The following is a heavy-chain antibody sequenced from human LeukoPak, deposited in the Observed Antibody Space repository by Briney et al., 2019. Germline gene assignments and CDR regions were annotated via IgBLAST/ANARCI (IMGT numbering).Heavy chain of an antibody. Sequence: GGSLRLSCAASGFTFSANWMIWLRQAPEKGLEWVANIKEDGSATYYVDSVKGRFTISRDNAKNSLYLQMNSLRAEDTAIYYCARGGTRSPIDWGPGTLVTVSS. CDR1: GFTFSANW. CDR2: IKEDGSAT. CDR3: ARGGTRSPID. J-gene: IGHJ4*02. D-gene: IGHD2/OR15-2a*01. V-gene: IGHV3-7*01.